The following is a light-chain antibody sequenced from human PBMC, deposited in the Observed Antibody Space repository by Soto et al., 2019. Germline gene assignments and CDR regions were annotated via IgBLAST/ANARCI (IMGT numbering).Light chain of an antibody. CDR1: QSISTK. V-gene: IGKV3-15*01. J-gene: IGKJ1*01. CDR2: GAS. CDR3: QQYSSWVWT. Sequence: EIVMTQFPATLSKSPGESATFSCRASQSISTKLAWYQQRPGQAPRLLMYGASTEATGIPARFRGSGSGTEFTLTISSLQSEDFAVYYCQQYSSWVWTFGQGTKVDIK.